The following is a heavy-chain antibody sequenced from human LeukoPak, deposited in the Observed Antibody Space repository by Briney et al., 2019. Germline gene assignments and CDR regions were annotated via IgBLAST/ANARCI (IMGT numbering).Heavy chain of an antibody. D-gene: IGHD6-19*01. CDR2: ISSSSSYI. Sequence: GGSLRLSCAASGFTFSSYSMNWVRQAPGKGLEWVSSISSSSSYIYYADSVKGRFTISRDNAKNSLYLQMNSLRAEDTAVYYCASQGYSSGWYQNDYWGQGTLVTVSS. CDR3: ASQGYSSGWYQNDY. V-gene: IGHV3-21*01. J-gene: IGHJ4*02. CDR1: GFTFSSYS.